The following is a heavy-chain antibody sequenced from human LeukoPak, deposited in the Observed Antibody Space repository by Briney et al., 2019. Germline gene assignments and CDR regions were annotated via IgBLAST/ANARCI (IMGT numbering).Heavy chain of an antibody. D-gene: IGHD1-26*01. CDR2: IYTSGST. CDR1: GGSISSGSYY. J-gene: IGHJ6*03. CDR3: ASSGSYYRLTAYYYMDV. V-gene: IGHV4-61*02. Sequence: PSETLSLTCTVCGGSISSGSYYWSWIRQPAGKGLEWIGRIYTSGSTNYNPSLKSRVTISVDTSKNQFSLKLSSVTAADTAVYYCASSGSYYRLTAYYYMDVWGKGTTVTVSS.